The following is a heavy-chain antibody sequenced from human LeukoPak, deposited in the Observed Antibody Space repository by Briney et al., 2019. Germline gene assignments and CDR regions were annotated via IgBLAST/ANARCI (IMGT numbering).Heavy chain of an antibody. CDR3: ARDLAGEQWLGVSSNWFDP. V-gene: IGHV1-46*02. Sequence: ASAKISCKASGYTFNTYGITWVRQAPGQGLEWMGIINPSGGSTSYAQKFQGRVTMTRDTSTSTVYMELSSLRSEDTAVYYCARDLAGEQWLGVSSNWFDPWGQGTLVTVSS. CDR2: INPSGGST. D-gene: IGHD6-19*01. J-gene: IGHJ5*02. CDR1: GYTFNTYG.